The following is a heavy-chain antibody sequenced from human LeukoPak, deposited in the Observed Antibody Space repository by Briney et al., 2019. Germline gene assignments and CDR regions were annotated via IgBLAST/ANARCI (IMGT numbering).Heavy chain of an antibody. J-gene: IGHJ4*02. CDR1: GFTFSSYA. D-gene: IGHD3-10*01. CDR2: ISGSGGST. V-gene: IGHV3-23*01. Sequence: SGGSLRLSCAASGFTFSSYAMSWVRQAPGKGLEWVSAISGSGGSTYYADSVKGRFTISRDNSKNTLYLQMNSLRAEDTAVYYCAKDWFGGSDGPFDYWGQGTLVTVSS. CDR3: AKDWFGGSDGPFDY.